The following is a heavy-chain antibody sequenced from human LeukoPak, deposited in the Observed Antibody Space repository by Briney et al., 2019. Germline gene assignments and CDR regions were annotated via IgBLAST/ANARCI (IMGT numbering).Heavy chain of an antibody. J-gene: IGHJ5*02. CDR1: GFTVSSNY. CDR2: IYSGGST. D-gene: IGHD2-2*02. Sequence: PGGSLRLSCAASGFTVSSNYMSWVRQAPGKGLEWVSVIYSGGSTYYADSVKGRFIISRDNSKNTLYLQMNSLRAEDTAVYYCARDRGYCSSTSCYRWFDPWGQGTLVTVSS. V-gene: IGHV3-53*01. CDR3: ARDRGYCSSTSCYRWFDP.